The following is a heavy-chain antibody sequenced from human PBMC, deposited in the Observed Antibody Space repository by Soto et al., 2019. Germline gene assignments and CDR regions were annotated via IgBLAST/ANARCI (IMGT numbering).Heavy chain of an antibody. CDR1: GFTFSSYA. J-gene: IGHJ4*02. CDR3: ARDPTLETMVTSYFDY. V-gene: IGHV3-30-3*01. Sequence: QVQLVESGGGVVQPGRSLRLSCAASGFTFSSYAMHWVRQAPGKGLEWVAVISYDGSNKYYADSVKGRFTISRDNSKTTLSLQMNSLRAEDTAVYYCARDPTLETMVTSYFDYWGQGTLVTVSS. CDR2: ISYDGSNK. D-gene: IGHD5-18*01.